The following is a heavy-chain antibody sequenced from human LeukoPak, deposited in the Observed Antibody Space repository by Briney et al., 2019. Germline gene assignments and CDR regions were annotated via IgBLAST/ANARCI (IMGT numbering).Heavy chain of an antibody. Sequence: GGSLRLSCAASGFTFSSYAVSWVRQAPGKGLEWVSAISGSGGSTYYADSVKGRFTISRDNSQNTLYLQMNSLRAEDTAVYYCAKRLFRSFGVVPFDYWGQGTLVTVSS. CDR1: GFTFSSYA. CDR2: ISGSGGST. J-gene: IGHJ4*02. CDR3: AKRLFRSFGVVPFDY. V-gene: IGHV3-23*01. D-gene: IGHD3-3*01.